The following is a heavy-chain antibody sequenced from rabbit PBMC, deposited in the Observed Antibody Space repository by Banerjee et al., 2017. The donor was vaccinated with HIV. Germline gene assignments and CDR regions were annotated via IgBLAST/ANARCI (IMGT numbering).Heavy chain of an antibody. CDR2: IYAGNSGST. D-gene: IGHD4-1*01. V-gene: IGHV1S45*01. J-gene: IGHJ4*01. Sequence: QAQLEESGGDLVKPEGSLTLTCTASGFSFSNKYVMCWVRQAPGKGLEWIACIYAGNSGSTYYASWAKGRFTISSDNAQNTVDLQMNSLTAADTATYFCARVDSSGWGDFNLWGPGTLVTVS. CDR1: GFSFSNKYV. CDR3: ARVDSSGWGDFNL.